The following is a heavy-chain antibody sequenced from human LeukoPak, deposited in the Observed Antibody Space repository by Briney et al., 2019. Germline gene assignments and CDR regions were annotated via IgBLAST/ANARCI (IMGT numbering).Heavy chain of an antibody. Sequence: PSETLSLTCTVSGGSISSGGYYWSWIRQHPGKGLEWIGYIYYSGSTYYNPSLNSRFTISVDTSKNQFSLKLSSVTAADTAVYYCAREPRDSSGYYYGVTAFDIWGQGTMVTVSS. V-gene: IGHV4-31*03. J-gene: IGHJ3*02. CDR2: IYYSGST. D-gene: IGHD3-22*01. CDR3: AREPRDSSGYYYGVTAFDI. CDR1: GGSISSGGYY.